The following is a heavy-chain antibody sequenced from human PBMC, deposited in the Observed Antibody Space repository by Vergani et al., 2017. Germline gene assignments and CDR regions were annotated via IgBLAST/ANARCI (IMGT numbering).Heavy chain of an antibody. CDR3: ARMETGGMMIDY. D-gene: IGHD3-22*01. Sequence: VQLVESGGGVGQPGGSLRLSCVASGLNFTSYGLHWVRETPGKGREWVTFIRFDGTKTYYIDSVKGRFTISRDNYKNTMFLQMHRLRPEDTALYFCARMETGGMMIDYWGQGTLVPVSS. V-gene: IGHV3-30*02. CDR2: IRFDGTKT. J-gene: IGHJ4*02. CDR1: GLNFTSYG.